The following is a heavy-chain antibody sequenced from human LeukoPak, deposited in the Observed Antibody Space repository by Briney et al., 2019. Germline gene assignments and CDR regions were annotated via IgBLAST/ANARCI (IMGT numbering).Heavy chain of an antibody. CDR1: GGSFSGYY. CDR2: INHSGST. J-gene: IGHJ4*02. V-gene: IGHV4-34*01. D-gene: IGHD3-10*01. CDR3: ARQLLWFGELYAYFDY. Sequence: PSETLSLTCAVYGGSFSGYYWSWIRQPPGKGLEWIGEINHSGSTNYNPSLKSRVTISVDTSKNQFSLKLSSVTAADTAVYYCARQLLWFGELYAYFDYWGQGTLVTVSS.